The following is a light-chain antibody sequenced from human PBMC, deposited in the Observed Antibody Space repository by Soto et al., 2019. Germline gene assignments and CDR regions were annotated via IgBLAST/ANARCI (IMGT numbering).Light chain of an antibody. V-gene: IGKV3-20*01. Sequence: EIVLTHSPGTLSLSPGERVTLSCRASQSISNNHLAWYQQKPGQAPRLLIHGTSNRATGIPDRFSGSGSGTDFTLTFSRLEPEDFAVYYCEYYGSSITIGGGTKVDIK. CDR3: EYYGSSIT. CDR2: GTS. CDR1: QSISNNH. J-gene: IGKJ4*01.